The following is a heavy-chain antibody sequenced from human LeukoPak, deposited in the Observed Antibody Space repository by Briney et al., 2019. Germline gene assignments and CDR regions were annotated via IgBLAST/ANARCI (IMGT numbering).Heavy chain of an antibody. CDR2: IKSKTDGGTT. Sequence: GGSLRLSCAASGFTFSNAWMSWVRQAPGKGLGWVGRIKSKTDGGTTDYAAPVKGRFTISRDDSKNTLYLQMSSLKTEDTAVYYCARDPGSSGWYFPRTGFDYWGQGTLVTVSS. V-gene: IGHV3-15*01. J-gene: IGHJ4*02. CDR3: ARDPGSSGWYFPRTGFDY. D-gene: IGHD6-19*01. CDR1: GFTFSNAW.